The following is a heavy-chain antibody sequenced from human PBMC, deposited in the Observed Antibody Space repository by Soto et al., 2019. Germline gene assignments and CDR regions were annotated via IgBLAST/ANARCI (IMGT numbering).Heavy chain of an antibody. CDR1: GFTFKNYG. Sequence: EVPLLESGGGLVQPGGSLRLSCAVSGFTFKNYGMSWVRQAPGKGPEWVSGISGGGVDTYYVDSVKGRFIISRDNSXNTLYLRRSSLRVDDTAIYYCAKETAGIGVPLFECWGQGTLVTVSS. V-gene: IGHV3-23*02. D-gene: IGHD3-3*01. J-gene: IGHJ4*02. CDR3: AKETAGIGVPLFEC. CDR2: ISGGGVDT.